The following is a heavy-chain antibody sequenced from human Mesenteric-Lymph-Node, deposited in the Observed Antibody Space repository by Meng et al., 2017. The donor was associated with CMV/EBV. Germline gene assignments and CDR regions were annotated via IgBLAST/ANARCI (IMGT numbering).Heavy chain of an antibody. CDR3: ARMTTHYYYGMDV. J-gene: IGHJ6*02. CDR1: GGSISSSSYY. D-gene: IGHD4-11*01. Sequence: SETLSLTCTVSGGSISSSSYYWGWFRQPPGKGLEWIASIYYSGSTYYNPSLKSRVTISVDTSKNQFSLKLSSVTAADTAVYYCARMTTHYYYGMDVWGQGTTVTVSS. V-gene: IGHV4-39*07. CDR2: IYYSGST.